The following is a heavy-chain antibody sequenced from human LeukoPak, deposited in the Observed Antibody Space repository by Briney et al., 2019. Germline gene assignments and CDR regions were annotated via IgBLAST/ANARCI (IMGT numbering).Heavy chain of an antibody. CDR1: GFTFSNHW. J-gene: IGHJ3*02. Sequence: PGGSLRLSCAASGFTFSNHWMNWVRQGPGKGLVWVSRITGNGAWTSYADSVKGRFTISRDNAKNTLYLQMNSLGAEDTALYYCTRETGTGPQQTDAFDIWGQGTMVTVSS. D-gene: IGHD1-1*01. CDR2: ITGNGAWT. CDR3: TRETGTGPQQTDAFDI. V-gene: IGHV3-74*01.